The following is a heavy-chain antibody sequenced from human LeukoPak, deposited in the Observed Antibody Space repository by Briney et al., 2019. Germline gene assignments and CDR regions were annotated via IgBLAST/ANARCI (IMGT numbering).Heavy chain of an antibody. CDR2: IKQDGSEK. V-gene: IGHV3-7*01. CDR3: ASFDSSSWSDYFDY. CDR1: GFTFNSYW. Sequence: GGSLRLSCAASGFTFNSYWMSWVRQAPGKGLEWVANIKQDGSEKYYVDSVKGRFTISRDNAKNSLYLQMNSLRAEDTAVYYCASFDSSSWSDYFDYWGQGTLVTVSS. J-gene: IGHJ4*02. D-gene: IGHD6-13*01.